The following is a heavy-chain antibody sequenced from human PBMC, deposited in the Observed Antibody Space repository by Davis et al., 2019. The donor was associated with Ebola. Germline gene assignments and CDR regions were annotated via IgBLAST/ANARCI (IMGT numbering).Heavy chain of an antibody. CDR3: ARETPRYCTNGVCYSFDY. Sequence: GGSLRLSCAASGFTFSSYAMSWVRQAPGKGLEWVSVIYSGGSTYYADSVKGRFTISRHNSKNTLYLQMNSLRAEDTAVYYCARETPRYCTNGVCYSFDYWGQGTLVTVSS. D-gene: IGHD2-8*01. CDR1: GFTFSSYA. CDR2: IYSGGST. J-gene: IGHJ4*02. V-gene: IGHV3-53*04.